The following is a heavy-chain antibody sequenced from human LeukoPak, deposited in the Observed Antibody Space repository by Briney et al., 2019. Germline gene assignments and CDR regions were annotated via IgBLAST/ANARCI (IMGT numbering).Heavy chain of an antibody. D-gene: IGHD3-3*01. Sequence: PSETLSLTCAVCGGSFSGYYWSWIRQPPGKGLEWIGEINHSGSTNYNPSLKSRVTISVDTSKNQFSLKLSSVTAADTAVYYCARNRYDFWSGYLYYFDYWGQGTLVTVSS. V-gene: IGHV4-34*01. J-gene: IGHJ4*02. CDR1: GGSFSGYY. CDR2: INHSGST. CDR3: ARNRYDFWSGYLYYFDY.